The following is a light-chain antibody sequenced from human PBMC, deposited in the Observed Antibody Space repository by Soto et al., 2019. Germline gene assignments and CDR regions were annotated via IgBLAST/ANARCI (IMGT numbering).Light chain of an antibody. CDR3: SLSYSDVRV. V-gene: IGLV7-46*01. Sequence: QAVVTQEPSLTVSPGGTVTLTCGSSTGAVTSSHYPYWFQQKPGQAPRALIYDTSNKHSWTPARFSGSLLGGKPALILSGAQPEDEADDYCSLSYSDVRVFGGGTKLTVL. CDR2: DTS. J-gene: IGLJ3*02. CDR1: TGAVTSSHY.